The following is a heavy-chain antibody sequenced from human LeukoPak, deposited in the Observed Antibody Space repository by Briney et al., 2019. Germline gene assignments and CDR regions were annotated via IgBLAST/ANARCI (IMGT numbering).Heavy chain of an antibody. CDR1: GGSISSGGYC. V-gene: IGHV4-31*03. CDR2: IYYSGST. CDR3: ARELGNNWNYLYYYGMDV. J-gene: IGHJ6*02. D-gene: IGHD1-7*01. Sequence: LSLTCTVSGGSISSGGYCWSWIRQHPGKGLEWIGYIYYSGSTYYNPSLKSRVTISVDTSKNQFSLKLSSVTAADTAVYYCARELGNNWNYLYYYGMDVWGQGTTVTVSS.